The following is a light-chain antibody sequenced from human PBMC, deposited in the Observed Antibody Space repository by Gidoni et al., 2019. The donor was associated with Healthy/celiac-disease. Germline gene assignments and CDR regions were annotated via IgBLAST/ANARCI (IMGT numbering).Light chain of an antibody. CDR2: GAS. V-gene: IGKV3-20*01. Sequence: EIVLTQSPGTLSLSPGERATLSCRASQSVSSSYVAWYQQTHGHAPMLIIDGASSRATSTPGIFSGSASATFFPLTISRLSPDYFAFYYCQHYNCSPQWTFGQGTKVDIK. J-gene: IGKJ1*01. CDR3: QHYNCSPQWT. CDR1: QSVSSSY.